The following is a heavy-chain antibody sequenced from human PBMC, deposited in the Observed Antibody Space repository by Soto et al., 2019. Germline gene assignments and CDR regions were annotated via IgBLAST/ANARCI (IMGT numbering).Heavy chain of an antibody. J-gene: IGHJ4*02. Sequence: ASVKVSCKASGYTFTNYGISWVRQAPGQGLEWMGWISAYNGNADFAQNLQDRVTMTADTSTRIAYMELRSLTSDDTAVYYCARVGTYRTGISCFDYWGQGTQVTVSS. CDR2: ISAYNGNA. D-gene: IGHD1-1*01. V-gene: IGHV1-18*01. CDR3: ARVGTYRTGISCFDY. CDR1: GYTFTNYG.